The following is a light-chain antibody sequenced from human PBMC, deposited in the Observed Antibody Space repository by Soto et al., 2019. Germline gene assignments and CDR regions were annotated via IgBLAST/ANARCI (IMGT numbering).Light chain of an antibody. V-gene: IGKV3-20*01. Sequence: EIVLTQSPGTLSLSPGERAALSCRASQSVSNSALAWYLQKPGQAPRLLIYGASSRATGIPDRFSGSGSGTDFTLTISRLESEDFAVYYCQLYGSSPMYTFGQGTRLEIK. CDR3: QLYGSSPMYT. CDR2: GAS. CDR1: QSVSNSA. J-gene: IGKJ2*01.